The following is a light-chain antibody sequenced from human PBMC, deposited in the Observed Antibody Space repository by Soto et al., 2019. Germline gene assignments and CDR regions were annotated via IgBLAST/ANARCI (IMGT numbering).Light chain of an antibody. CDR1: QSVSSY. CDR3: QQHSDWPLT. CDR2: DAS. V-gene: IGKV3-11*01. Sequence: EIVLTQSPATMSLSPGERATLSCRASQSVSSYLAWYQQKPGQAPRLLIYDASNRATGIPARFSGSGSGTEFTLTISSLEPEDFAVYYCQQHSDWPLTSGGGTKVEIK. J-gene: IGKJ4*01.